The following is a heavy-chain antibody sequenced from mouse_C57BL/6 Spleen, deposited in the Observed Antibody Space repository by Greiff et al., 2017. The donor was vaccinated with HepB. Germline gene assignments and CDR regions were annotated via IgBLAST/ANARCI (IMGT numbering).Heavy chain of an antibody. D-gene: IGHD1-1*01. CDR1: GYSFTGYY. V-gene: IGHV1-42*01. Sequence: VQLQQSGPELVKPGASVKISCKASGYSFTGYYMNWVKQSPEKSLEWIGEINPSTGGTTYNQKFKAKATLTVDKSSSKAYMQLKSLTSEDSAVYYCARGGGITTVVATRDYAMDYWGQGTSVTVSS. J-gene: IGHJ4*01. CDR2: INPSTGGT. CDR3: ARGGGITTVVATRDYAMDY.